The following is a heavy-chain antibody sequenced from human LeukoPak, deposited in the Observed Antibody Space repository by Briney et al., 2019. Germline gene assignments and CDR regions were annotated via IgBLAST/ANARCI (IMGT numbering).Heavy chain of an antibody. CDR3: ARLYGSGSYFFDY. D-gene: IGHD3-10*01. J-gene: IGHJ4*02. CDR1: GFTFSSYG. V-gene: IGHV3-NL1*01. Sequence: PGGSLRLSCAASGFTFSSYGMHWVRQAPGKGLEWVPVIYSGGSTYYADSVKGRFIISRDSSRNTLYLQMNNLRAEDTAFYYCARLYGSGSYFFDYWGQGTLVTVSS. CDR2: IYSGGST.